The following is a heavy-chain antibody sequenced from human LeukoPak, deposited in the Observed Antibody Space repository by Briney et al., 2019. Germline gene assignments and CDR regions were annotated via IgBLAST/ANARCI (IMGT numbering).Heavy chain of an antibody. CDR1: GFTFSSYG. CDR3: AKNPPSSGVVDYYYMNV. J-gene: IGHJ6*03. V-gene: IGHV3-23*01. CDR2: ISGSGGST. D-gene: IGHD2-2*01. Sequence: GGSLRLSCAASGFTFSSYGMSWVRQAPGKGLEWVSAISGSGGSTYYADSVKGRFTISRDNSKNTLYLQMNSLRAEDTAVYYCAKNPPSSGVVDYYYMNVWGKGTTVTVSS.